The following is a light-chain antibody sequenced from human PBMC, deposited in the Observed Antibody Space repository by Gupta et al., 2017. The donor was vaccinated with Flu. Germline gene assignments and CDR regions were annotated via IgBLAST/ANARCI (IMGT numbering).Light chain of an antibody. CDR2: GAS. CDR3: QQDHFSPYI. Sequence: EVVLTQSPGTLSVSPGERVTLSCRASHSIISNYLGWYQHKPGQAPRLLIYGASKRATGIPHRFSGSGSGTEFILTIAGVEPDDFGVFYCQQDHFSPYIFGQGTKLDI. CDR1: HSIISNY. V-gene: IGKV3-20*01. J-gene: IGKJ2*01.